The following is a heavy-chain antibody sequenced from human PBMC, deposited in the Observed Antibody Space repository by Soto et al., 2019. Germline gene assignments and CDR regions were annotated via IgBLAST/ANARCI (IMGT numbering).Heavy chain of an antibody. D-gene: IGHD6-6*01. Sequence: PGGSLRLSCAASGFTFSSYAMHWVRQAPGKGLEWVAVISYDGSNKYYADSVKGRFTISRDNSKNTLYLQMNSLRAEDTAVYYCARDPSSSGASYGMDVWGQGTTVTVSS. V-gene: IGHV3-30-3*01. J-gene: IGHJ6*02. CDR2: ISYDGSNK. CDR3: ARDPSSSGASYGMDV. CDR1: GFTFSSYA.